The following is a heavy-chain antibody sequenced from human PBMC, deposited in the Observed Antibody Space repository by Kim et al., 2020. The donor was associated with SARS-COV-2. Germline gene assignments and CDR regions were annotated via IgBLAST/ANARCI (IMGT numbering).Heavy chain of an antibody. D-gene: IGHD3-22*01. J-gene: IGHJ4*02. CDR1: GFTFGDYA. Sequence: GGSLRLSCTASGFTFGDYAMSWFRQAPGKGLEWVGFIRSKAYGGTTEYAASVKGRFTISRDDSKSIAYLQMNSLKTEDTAVYYCTRDSGYDSSWGLDYWGQGTLVTVSS. V-gene: IGHV3-49*03. CDR3: TRDSGYDSSWGLDY. CDR2: IRSKAYGGTT.